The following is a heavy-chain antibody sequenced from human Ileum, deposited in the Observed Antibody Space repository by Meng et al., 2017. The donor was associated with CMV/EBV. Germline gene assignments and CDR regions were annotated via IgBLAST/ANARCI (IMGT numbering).Heavy chain of an antibody. CDR1: YF. Sequence: YFIHWVRQAPGQGLEWMGIIHPSDDTTIYAQKFQGRVIMSMDTSTSTVYMEMSGLRSDDTAVYYCAREPPTITATGNKFYYHGMDVWGQGTTVTVSS. D-gene: IGHD4-11*01. CDR3: AREPPTITATGNKFYYHGMDV. CDR2: IHPSDDTT. J-gene: IGHJ6*02. V-gene: IGHV1-46*01.